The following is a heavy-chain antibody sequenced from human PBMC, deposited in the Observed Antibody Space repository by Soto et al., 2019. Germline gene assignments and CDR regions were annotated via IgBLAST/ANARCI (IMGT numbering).Heavy chain of an antibody. CDR1: GFTFTRYS. CDR2: ISSTTNYI. CDR3: ARESEDLTSNFDY. Sequence: PGGSLRLSCAASGFTFTRYSMNWVRQAPGKGLDWVSSISSTTNYIYYADSMKGRFTVSRDNAKNSVYLEMNSLSAEDTAVYYCARESEDLTSNFDYWGQGTLVTVSS. J-gene: IGHJ4*02. V-gene: IGHV3-21*01.